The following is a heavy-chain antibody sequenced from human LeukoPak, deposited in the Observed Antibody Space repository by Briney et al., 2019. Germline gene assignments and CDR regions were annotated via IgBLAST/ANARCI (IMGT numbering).Heavy chain of an antibody. CDR2: ISSSSSYI. CDR3: ARLIAAAGADFDY. V-gene: IGHV3-21*01. D-gene: IGHD6-13*01. J-gene: IGHJ4*02. Sequence: GGSLRLSCAASGFTFSSYSMNWVRQAPGKGLEWVSSISSSSSYIYYADSVKGRFTISRDNAKNSLYLQMNSLRAEDTAVYYCARLIAAAGADFDYWGQGTLVTVSS. CDR1: GFTFSSYS.